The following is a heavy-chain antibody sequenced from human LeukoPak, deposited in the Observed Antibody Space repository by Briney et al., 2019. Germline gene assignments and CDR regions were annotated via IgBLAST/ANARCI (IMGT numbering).Heavy chain of an antibody. J-gene: IGHJ3*02. Sequence: GASVKVSCKVSGYILSKLSMHWVRQAAGKVLECLGGFDAEDGETVYAQKFKGRVTMTDDISTDIPYMDLSSLRPEDTAVYYCTTGLRNAFNISGQRTIVTVSS. CDR2: FDAEDGET. CDR1: GYILSKLS. D-gene: IGHD3-16*01. CDR3: TTGLRNAFNI. V-gene: IGHV1-24*01.